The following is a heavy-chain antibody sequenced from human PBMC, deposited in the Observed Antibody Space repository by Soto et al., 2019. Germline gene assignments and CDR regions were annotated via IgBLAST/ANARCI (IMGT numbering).Heavy chain of an antibody. CDR1: GFAFGTYS. V-gene: IGHV3-48*02. CDR3: ARVGRGVYGMDV. CDR2: ITSDSSTI. J-gene: IGHJ6*02. D-gene: IGHD2-8*01. Sequence: GGSLRLSCAASGFAFGTYSINWVRQAPGKGLEWFSYITSDSSTISYADSVKGRFTVSRDNAKNSLYLQMNSLRDEDTAVYYCARVGRGVYGMDVWGQGTSVTVSS.